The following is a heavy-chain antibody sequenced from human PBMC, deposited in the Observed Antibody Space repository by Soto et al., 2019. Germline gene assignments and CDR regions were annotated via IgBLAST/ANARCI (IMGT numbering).Heavy chain of an antibody. V-gene: IGHV4-39*02. Sequence: SETLSLTCTVSGASINSTNYYWGRIRRPPGKGLEWIGTIYFSGSTYYNPSLKSRVIIFVDNSRTQVSLRLSSVTAADTAVYYCARENAPLYNWNDVYYYYGMDVWGQGTTVTVSS. CDR1: GASINSTNYY. J-gene: IGHJ6*02. CDR2: IYFSGST. D-gene: IGHD1-1*01. CDR3: ARENAPLYNWNDVYYYYGMDV.